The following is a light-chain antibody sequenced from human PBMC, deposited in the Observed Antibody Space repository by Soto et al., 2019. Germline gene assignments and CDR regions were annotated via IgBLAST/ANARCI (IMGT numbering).Light chain of an antibody. J-gene: IGKJ1*01. Sequence: DIQMTQSPSTLSGSVGDRVTLTCRASQCISSWLAWYQQKPGKAPQFLISKASSLESVDPSRFIVSGSGTEFTLTICSLQPVEFATYFCQQYNSLCTFGQGTKVDIK. V-gene: IGKV1-5*03. CDR2: KAS. CDR3: QQYNSLCT. CDR1: QCISSW.